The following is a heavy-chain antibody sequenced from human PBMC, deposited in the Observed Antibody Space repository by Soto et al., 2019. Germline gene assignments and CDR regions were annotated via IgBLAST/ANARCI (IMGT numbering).Heavy chain of an antibody. CDR3: AIKGRAALRRCYFFGLDV. CDR2: ISPRGTT. Sequence: PSETLSLTCAVSGASISSDIRWPWVRQPPGEGLEWIGEISPRGTTTYNPSLASRVTISVDKSRNQFSLRLTSMTAAATAVYSCAIKGRAALRRCYFFGLDVWGQGTTVTVSS. CDR1: GASISSDIR. J-gene: IGHJ6*02. D-gene: IGHD2-15*01. V-gene: IGHV4-4*02.